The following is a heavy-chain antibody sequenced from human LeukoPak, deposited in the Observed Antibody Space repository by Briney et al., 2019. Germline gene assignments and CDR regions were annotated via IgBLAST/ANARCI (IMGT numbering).Heavy chain of an antibody. J-gene: IGHJ4*02. CDR3: SRGQQYPYDPEFDY. D-gene: IGHD3-22*01. CDR1: GFTFGDYN. CDR2: IRSNTHDGTT. V-gene: IGHV3-49*04. Sequence: PGGSLRLSCTASGFTFGDYNMNWVRQAPGKGLEWVGYIRSNTHDGTTDYVASVKGRFTISRDDSKRIVYLQMTSLKSEDTAVYYCSRGQQYPYDPEFDYWGQGTLVTVSS.